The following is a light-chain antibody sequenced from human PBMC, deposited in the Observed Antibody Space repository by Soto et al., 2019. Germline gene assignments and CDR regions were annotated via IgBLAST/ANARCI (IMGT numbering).Light chain of an antibody. CDR3: QQRSNWPRT. CDR2: DAS. V-gene: IGKV3-11*01. J-gene: IGKJ1*01. Sequence: EIVLTQSPATLSLSPGERATLSCRASQSVSSYLAWYQQKPGQAPRLLIYDASNRATGIPARFSGSGSGTDGTITISSLEPEDFEVYYCQQRSNWPRTFGQGTKVDIK. CDR1: QSVSSY.